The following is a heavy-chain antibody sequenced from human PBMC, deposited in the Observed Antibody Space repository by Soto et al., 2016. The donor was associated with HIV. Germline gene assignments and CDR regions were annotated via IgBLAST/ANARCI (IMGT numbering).Heavy chain of an antibody. V-gene: IGHV1-2*02. D-gene: IGHD2-15*01. CDR3: ARGLEVVVAANWFDP. J-gene: IGHJ5*02. CDR1: GYTFTGYY. CDR2: INPNSGGT. Sequence: QVQLVQSGAEVKKPGASVKVSCKASGYTFTGYYMHWVRQAPGQGLEWMGWINPNSGGTNYAQKFQGRVTMTRDTSISTAYMELSRLRSDDTAVYYCARGLEVVVAANWFDPWGQGTLVTVSS.